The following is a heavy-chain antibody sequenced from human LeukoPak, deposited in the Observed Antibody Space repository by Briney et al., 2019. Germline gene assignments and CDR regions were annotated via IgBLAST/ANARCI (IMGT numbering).Heavy chain of an antibody. CDR2: VSGSGSTV. CDR1: GFTFGDHI. V-gene: IGHV3-48*01. J-gene: IGHJ4*02. CDR3: VRQFAS. Sequence: GGSLRLSCAASGFTFGDHIMNWVRQLPGKRLEWVAYVSGSGSTVYCADSVKGRFTVSRDNGKSSLYLQMNSLRVEDTALYYCVRQFASWGQGTLVTVSS.